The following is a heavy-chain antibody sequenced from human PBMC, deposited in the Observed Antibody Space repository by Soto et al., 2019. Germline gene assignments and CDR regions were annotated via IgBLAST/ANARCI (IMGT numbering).Heavy chain of an antibody. V-gene: IGHV3-66*01. Sequence: AGGSLRLSCAASGFTVSSNYMSWVRQAPGKGLEWVSLLYSGGSTNYADSVKGRFTISRDNSKNTLYLQMNSLRAEDGAVYYCARVPVGYSSGWYYFDYWGQGTPVTVSS. CDR2: LYSGGST. D-gene: IGHD6-19*01. CDR1: GFTVSSNY. CDR3: ARVPVGYSSGWYYFDY. J-gene: IGHJ4*02.